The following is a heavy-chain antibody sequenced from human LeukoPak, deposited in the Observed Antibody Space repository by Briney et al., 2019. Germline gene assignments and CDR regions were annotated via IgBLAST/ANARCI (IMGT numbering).Heavy chain of an antibody. CDR3: ARTAAGQYSSGWRDY. CDR2: ISAYNGNT. V-gene: IGHV1-18*01. CDR1: GYTFTSYG. J-gene: IGHJ4*02. D-gene: IGHD6-19*01. Sequence: GALVKVSCKASGYTFTSYGISWVRQAPGQGLEWMGWISAYNGNTNYAQKLQGRVTMTTDTSTSTAYMELRSLRSDDTAVYYCARTAAGQYSSGWRDYWGQGTLVTVSS.